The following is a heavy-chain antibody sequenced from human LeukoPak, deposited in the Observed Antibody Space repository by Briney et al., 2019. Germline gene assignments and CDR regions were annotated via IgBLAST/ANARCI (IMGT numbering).Heavy chain of an antibody. V-gene: IGHV4-38-2*01. CDR1: GYSISSGYY. CDR2: IYRSGST. Sequence: PSETLSLTCAVSGYSISSGYYWGWIRPPPGKGLEWIGSIYRSGSTYYNPSLKSRVTISVDTSKNQFSLKLSSVTAADTAVYYCARLIGMDVWGKGTTVTVSS. J-gene: IGHJ6*04. CDR3: ARLIGMDV.